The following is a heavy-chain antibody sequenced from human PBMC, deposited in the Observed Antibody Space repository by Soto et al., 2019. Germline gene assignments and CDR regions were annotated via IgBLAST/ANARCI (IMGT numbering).Heavy chain of an antibody. J-gene: IGHJ4*02. Sequence: SETLSPTCAVSGVSISSGNWWTWVRQTPQRGLEYIGEIFHDGTANYYPSFERRVAISVDTSKNQFSLKLTSVTAADTAIYFCARLVYDTRLNYMYFDFWGQGALVTVSS. CDR1: GVSISSGNW. V-gene: IGHV4-4*02. CDR2: IFHDGTA. CDR3: ARLVYDTRLNYMYFDF. D-gene: IGHD2-8*01.